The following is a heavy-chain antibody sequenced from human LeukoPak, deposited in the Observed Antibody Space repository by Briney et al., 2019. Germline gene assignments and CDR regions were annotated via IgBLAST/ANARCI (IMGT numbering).Heavy chain of an antibody. J-gene: IGHJ4*02. V-gene: IGHV3-53*01. CDR1: GFTVSNDY. CDR3: TRLLPSSHHFFDS. Sequence: GGSLRLSCAVSGFTVSNDYMSWVRQAQGKGLEWVSVIYGGGDTYYADSVRGRFTISRDNFENTLFLQMDSLRPEDTAVYYCTRLLPSSHHFFDSWGQGTLVTVSS. D-gene: IGHD6-6*01. CDR2: IYGGGDT.